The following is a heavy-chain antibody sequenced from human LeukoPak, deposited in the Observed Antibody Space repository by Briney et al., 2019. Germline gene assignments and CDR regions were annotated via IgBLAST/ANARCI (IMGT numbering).Heavy chain of an antibody. CDR3: ARALSPRYSSYWADAFDT. J-gene: IGHJ3*02. V-gene: IGHV3-30*02. CDR2: IRYDGSNK. Sequence: PGGSLRLSCAASGFTFSSYGMHWVRQAPGKGLEWVAFIRYDGSNKYYADSVKGRFTISRYNSKNTMYMQRNRLRAEPTAVYYCARALSPRYSSYWADAFDTWGQGTMVTVSS. CDR1: GFTFSSYG. D-gene: IGHD6-19*01.